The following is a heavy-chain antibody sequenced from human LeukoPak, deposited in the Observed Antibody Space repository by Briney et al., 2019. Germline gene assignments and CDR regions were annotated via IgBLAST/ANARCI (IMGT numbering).Heavy chain of an antibody. CDR2: IKSEGIST. CDR3: ARDRAYTQDY. V-gene: IGHV3-74*01. J-gene: IGHJ4*02. Sequence: GGSLRLSRAASGFTFSTYWMHWVRQAPGKGLVWVSHIKSEGISTTYADSVKGRFTISRDNAKNTLYLQMNSLRAEDTAVYYCARDRAYTQDYWGQGTLVTVSS. D-gene: IGHD4-11*01. CDR1: GFTFSTYW.